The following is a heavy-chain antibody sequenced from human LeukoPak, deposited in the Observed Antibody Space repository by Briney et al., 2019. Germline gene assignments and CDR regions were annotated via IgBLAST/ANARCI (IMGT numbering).Heavy chain of an antibody. J-gene: IGHJ3*02. CDR3: AREATGTTAAFDM. CDR1: EFTLSNYW. V-gene: IGHV3-7*01. Sequence: TGGSLRLSCAASEFTLSNYWMSWVRPAPGKGLEWVANINQDGTKKYYVDSVKGRFTISRDNAKNSLYLQVNSLRAEDTAVFYCAREATGTTAAFDMWGQGTMVTVSS. CDR2: INQDGTKK. D-gene: IGHD2/OR15-2a*01.